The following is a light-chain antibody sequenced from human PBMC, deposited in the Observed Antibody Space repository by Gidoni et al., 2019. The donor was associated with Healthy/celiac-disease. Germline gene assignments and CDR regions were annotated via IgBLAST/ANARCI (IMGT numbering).Light chain of an antibody. CDR1: TGAVTSCYY. Sequence: QTVVTQEPSLTVSTGGTVTLTCASSTGAVTSCYYPNWFQQKPGQAPRALLDSTSNKPSWTPARFSGSRLGGKASLTLSGVQPEDEAEYYCLLYYGGAWVFGGGTKLTVL. V-gene: IGLV7-43*01. J-gene: IGLJ3*02. CDR3: LLYYGGAWV. CDR2: STS.